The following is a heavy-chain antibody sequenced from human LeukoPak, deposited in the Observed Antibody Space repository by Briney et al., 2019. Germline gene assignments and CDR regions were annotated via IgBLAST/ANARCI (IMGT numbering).Heavy chain of an antibody. Sequence: PGGSLRLSCAASGFPFSSYWMSWVRQAPGKGPEWVANIKQDGGEKYHVDSVKGRFTISRDNAKNSLYLQMNSLRAEDTAVYYCAREDHSKYEHWGQGTLVTFSS. V-gene: IGHV3-7*01. D-gene: IGHD4-11*01. J-gene: IGHJ1*01. CDR2: IKQDGGEK. CDR3: AREDHSKYEH. CDR1: GFPFSSYW.